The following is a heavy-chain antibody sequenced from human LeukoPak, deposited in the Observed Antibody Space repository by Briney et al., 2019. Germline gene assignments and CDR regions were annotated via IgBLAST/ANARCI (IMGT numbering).Heavy chain of an antibody. CDR1: GGSISSYY. CDR2: IYYSGST. Sequence: SETLSLTCTVSGGSISSYYWSWIRQPPGKGLAWIGYIYYSGSTNYNPSLKSRVTISVDTSKNQFSLKLSSVTAADTAVYYCAREGDYEEWRDWFDPWGQGTLVTVSS. J-gene: IGHJ5*02. V-gene: IGHV4-59*01. CDR3: AREGDYEEWRDWFDP. D-gene: IGHD4-17*01.